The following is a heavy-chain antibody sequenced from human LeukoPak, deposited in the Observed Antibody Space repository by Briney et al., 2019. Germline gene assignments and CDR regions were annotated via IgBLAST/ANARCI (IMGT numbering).Heavy chain of an antibody. V-gene: IGHV1-8*01. D-gene: IGHD3-9*01. J-gene: IGHJ6*02. Sequence: GASVKVSCKASGYTFTSYDINWVRQATGQGLEWMGWMNPNSGNTGYAQKFQGRVTMTRNTSISTAYMELSSLRSEDTAVYYCARGQSPQYYDILTGYYFYYYYGMDVWGQGTTVTVSS. CDR2: MNPNSGNT. CDR1: GYTFTSYD. CDR3: ARGQSPQYYDILTGYYFYYYYGMDV.